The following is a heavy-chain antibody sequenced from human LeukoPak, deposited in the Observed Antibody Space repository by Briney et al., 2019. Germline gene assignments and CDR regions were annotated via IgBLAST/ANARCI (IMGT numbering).Heavy chain of an antibody. CDR2: IKQDGSDI. J-gene: IGHJ4*02. CDR3: TRSGTYVFDF. V-gene: IGHV3-7*01. Sequence: PGGSLRLSSAASGFTFSNYWMSWVRQAPGKGLEWVANIKQDGSDIYYVDSVKGRFTISRDNAKNSLYLQMNSLRAEDTAVYYCTRSGTYVFDFWGQGTLVTVSS. CDR1: GFTFSNYW. D-gene: IGHD1-26*01.